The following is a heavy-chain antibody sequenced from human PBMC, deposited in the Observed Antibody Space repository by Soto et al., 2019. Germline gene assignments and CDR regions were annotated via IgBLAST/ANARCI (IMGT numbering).Heavy chain of an antibody. J-gene: IGHJ4*02. CDR3: ARGHYYDSSGYYIPPFDY. CDR2: IYYSGST. CDR1: VGSIISSSYY. V-gene: IGHV4-39*01. D-gene: IGHD3-22*01. Sequence: PSETLSLTCTFSVGSIISSSYYWGWIRQPPGKGLEWIGSIYYSGSTYYNPSLKSRVTISVDTSKNQFSLKLSSVTAADTAVYYCARGHYYDSSGYYIPPFDYWGQGTLVTVSS.